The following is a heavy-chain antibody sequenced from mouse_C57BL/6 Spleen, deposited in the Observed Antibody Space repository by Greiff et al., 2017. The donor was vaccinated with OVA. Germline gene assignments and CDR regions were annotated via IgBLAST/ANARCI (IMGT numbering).Heavy chain of an antibody. CDR3: TKDYDALYYYAMDY. CDR2: IDPEDGDT. Sequence: EVKLEESGAELVRPGASVKLSCTASGFNIKDYYMHWVKQRPEQGLEWIGRIDPEDGDTEYAPKFQGKATMTADTSSNTAYLQLSSLTSEDTAVYYCTKDYDALYYYAMDYWGQGTSVTVSS. J-gene: IGHJ4*01. D-gene: IGHD2-4*01. CDR1: GFNIKDYY. V-gene: IGHV14-1*01.